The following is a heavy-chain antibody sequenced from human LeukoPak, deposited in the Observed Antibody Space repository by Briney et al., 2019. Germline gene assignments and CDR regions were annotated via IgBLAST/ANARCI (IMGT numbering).Heavy chain of an antibody. D-gene: IGHD6-13*01. CDR3: ARDQGGMSYSSSWYLGGYYFDY. J-gene: IGHJ4*02. Sequence: PSETLSLTCTVSGGSISSGHYWGWIRQPPGKGLEWIGSIYQSGSTYYNPSLKSRVTISVDTSKNQYSLKLISVTAADTAVYYCARDQGGMSYSSSWYLGGYYFDYWGQGTLVTVSS. V-gene: IGHV4-38-2*02. CDR1: GGSISSGHY. CDR2: IYQSGST.